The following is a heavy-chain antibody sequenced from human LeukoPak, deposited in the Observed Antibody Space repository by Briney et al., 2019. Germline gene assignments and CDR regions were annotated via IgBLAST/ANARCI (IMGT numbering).Heavy chain of an antibody. CDR2: MNPNSGNT. J-gene: IGHJ4*02. CDR3: ATQSYSGSTRGFFDY. V-gene: IGHV1-8*03. CDR1: GYTYTSYD. D-gene: IGHD2-21*01. Sequence: GASVKVSCKASGYTYTSYDINWVRQAPGQGLEWMGWMNPNSGNTGYAQKFQGRVTITRNTSISTAYMELSSLRSEDTAVYYCATQSYSGSTRGFFDYWGQGTLVTVSS.